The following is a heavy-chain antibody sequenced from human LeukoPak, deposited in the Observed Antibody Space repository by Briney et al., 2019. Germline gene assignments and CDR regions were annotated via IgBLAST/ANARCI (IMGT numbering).Heavy chain of an antibody. CDR2: ISYDGSNK. D-gene: IGHD3-22*01. CDR3: AREDYYDSSGYYAFDI. V-gene: IGHV3-30-3*01. J-gene: IGHJ3*02. CDR1: GFTFSSYA. Sequence: GGSLRLSCAASGFTFSSYAMHWVRQAPGKGLEWVAVISYDGSNKYYADSVKGRFTISRDNSKNTLYLQMNSLRAEDTAVYYCAREDYYDSSGYYAFDIWGQGTMVTVSS.